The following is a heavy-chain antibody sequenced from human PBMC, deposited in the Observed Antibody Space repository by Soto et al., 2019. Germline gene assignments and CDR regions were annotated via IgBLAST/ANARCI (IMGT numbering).Heavy chain of an antibody. Sequence: ASVKVSCKASGYTFTSYGISWVRQAPGQGLEWMGWISAYNGNTNYAQKLQGRVTMTTDTSTSTAYMELRSLRSEDTAVYYCARVRSSMYDFWSGFDYWGQGTLVTVSS. CDR3: ARVRSSMYDFWSGFDY. J-gene: IGHJ4*02. D-gene: IGHD3-3*01. V-gene: IGHV1-18*01. CDR2: ISAYNGNT. CDR1: GYTFTSYG.